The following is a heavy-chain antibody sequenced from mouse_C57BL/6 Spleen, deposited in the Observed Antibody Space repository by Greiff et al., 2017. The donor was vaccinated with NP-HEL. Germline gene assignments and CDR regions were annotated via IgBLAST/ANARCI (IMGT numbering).Heavy chain of an antibody. CDR3: ARERVTTVVATDYYAMDY. V-gene: IGHV5-4*01. CDR2: ISDGGSYT. D-gene: IGHD1-1*01. Sequence: EVQLVESGGGLVKPGGSLKLSCAASGFTFSSYAMSWVRQTPEKRLEWVATISDGGSYTYYPDNVKGRFTISRDNAKNNLYLQMSHLKSEDTAMYYCARERVTTVVATDYYAMDYWGQGTSVTVSS. J-gene: IGHJ4*01. CDR1: GFTFSSYA.